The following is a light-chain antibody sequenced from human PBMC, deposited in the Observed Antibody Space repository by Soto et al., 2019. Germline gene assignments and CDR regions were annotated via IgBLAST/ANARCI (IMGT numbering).Light chain of an antibody. CDR2: DVS. CDR1: SSDVGGYNY. Sequence: QSVLTRPASVSGSPGQSITISCTGTSSDVGGYNYVSWYQQHPGKAPKLMIYDVSNRPSGVSNRFSGSKSGNTASLTISGLQAEDEADYYCSSYTSSWVFGTGTKVTVL. CDR3: SSYTSSWV. J-gene: IGLJ1*01. V-gene: IGLV2-14*01.